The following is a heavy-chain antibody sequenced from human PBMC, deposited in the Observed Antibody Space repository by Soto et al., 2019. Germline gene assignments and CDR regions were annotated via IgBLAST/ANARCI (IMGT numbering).Heavy chain of an antibody. J-gene: IGHJ4*02. D-gene: IGHD6-19*01. Sequence: ASVKVSCKASGYTFTRYGISWVRQAPGQGLEWMGWISAYNGNTNYAQKLQGRVTMTTDTSTSTAYMELRSLRSDDTAVYYCASGRSSGWYDGFDYWGQGTLVTVSS. CDR1: GYTFTRYG. CDR2: ISAYNGNT. CDR3: ASGRSSGWYDGFDY. V-gene: IGHV1-18*01.